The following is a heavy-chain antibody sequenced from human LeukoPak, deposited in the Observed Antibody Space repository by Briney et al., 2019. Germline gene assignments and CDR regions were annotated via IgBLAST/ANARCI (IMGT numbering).Heavy chain of an antibody. D-gene: IGHD1-26*01. Sequence: PGGSLRLSCAASGFTVTDYAMTWVRQAPGKGLEWVSSISASGGMTYYADSVNARFTVSRDNSKNSLYLQMNSLTAADTAVYYSAKDRSIGTYYTFDHCSQGTLVTVSS. CDR3: AKDRSIGTYYTFDH. V-gene: IGHV3-23*01. CDR2: ISASGGMT. CDR1: GFTVTDYA. J-gene: IGHJ4*02.